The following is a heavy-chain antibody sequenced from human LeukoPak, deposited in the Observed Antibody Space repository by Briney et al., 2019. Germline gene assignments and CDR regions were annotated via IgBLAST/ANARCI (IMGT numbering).Heavy chain of an antibody. CDR3: ARDGPGIAAALGY. J-gene: IGHJ4*02. V-gene: IGHV1-24*01. Sequence: ASVKVCCKVSGYTLTELSMHWVRQAPGKGLEWMGGFDPEDGETIYAQKFQGRVTITADKSTSTAYMELSSLRSEDTAVYYCARDGPGIAAALGYWGQGTLVTVSS. CDR2: FDPEDGET. D-gene: IGHD6-13*01. CDR1: GYTLTELS.